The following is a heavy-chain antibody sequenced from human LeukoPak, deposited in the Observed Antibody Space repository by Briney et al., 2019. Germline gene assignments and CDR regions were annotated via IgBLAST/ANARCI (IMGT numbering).Heavy chain of an antibody. J-gene: IGHJ4*02. CDR3: ARDDRTYYFDY. D-gene: IGHD3-16*01. CDR2: ISGGGGST. CDR1: GFTFSNYA. Sequence: PGGSLRLSCAASGFTFSNYAMTWVRQAPGKGLEWVSAISGGGGSTYYADSVKGRFTISRDNSKNTLYLQMNSLRAEDTAVYYCARDDRTYYFDYWGQGTLVTVSS. V-gene: IGHV3-23*01.